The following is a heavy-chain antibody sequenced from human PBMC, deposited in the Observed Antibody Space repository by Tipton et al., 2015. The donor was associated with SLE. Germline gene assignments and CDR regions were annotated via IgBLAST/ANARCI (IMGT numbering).Heavy chain of an antibody. D-gene: IGHD3-22*01. J-gene: IGHJ4*01. V-gene: IGHV3-43*02. Sequence: SLRLSCAASGINFDGYAMPWVRQAPGKGLEWVALISGDGRSTFYADSVKGRFTISRDNSKNSLYLQMNSLRREDTALYYCAREAFYHDRSGYWGYFDFWGHGTLVTVSS. CDR2: ISGDGRST. CDR1: GINFDGYA. CDR3: AREAFYHDRSGYWGYFDF.